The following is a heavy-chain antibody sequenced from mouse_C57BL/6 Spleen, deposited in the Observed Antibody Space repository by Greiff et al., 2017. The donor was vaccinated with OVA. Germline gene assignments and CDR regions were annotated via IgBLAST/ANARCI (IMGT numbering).Heavy chain of an antibody. Sequence: QVQLQQSGAELARPGASVTLSCKASGYTFTSYGISWVKQRTGQGLEWIGEIYPRSGNTYYNEKFKGKATLTADKSSSTAYMELRSLTSEDSAVYFCAREGLITTVYLDYWGQGTTRTVSS. D-gene: IGHD1-1*01. V-gene: IGHV1-81*01. J-gene: IGHJ2*01. CDR1: GYTFTSYG. CDR3: AREGLITTVYLDY. CDR2: IYPRSGNT.